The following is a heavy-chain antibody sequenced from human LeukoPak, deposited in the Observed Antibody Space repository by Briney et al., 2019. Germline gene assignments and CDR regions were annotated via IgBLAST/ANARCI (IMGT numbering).Heavy chain of an antibody. J-gene: IGHJ4*02. CDR1: GYTFTSYY. V-gene: IGHV1-46*01. CDR3: ASSGGVYYDFWSGPDHPFDY. CDR2: INPSGGST. Sequence: ASEKVSCKASGYTFTSYYMHWVRQAPGQGLEWMGIINPSGGSTSYAQKFQGRVTMTRDTSTSAVYMELSSLRSEDTAVYYCASSGGVYYDFWSGPDHPFDYWGQGTLVTVSS. D-gene: IGHD3-3*01.